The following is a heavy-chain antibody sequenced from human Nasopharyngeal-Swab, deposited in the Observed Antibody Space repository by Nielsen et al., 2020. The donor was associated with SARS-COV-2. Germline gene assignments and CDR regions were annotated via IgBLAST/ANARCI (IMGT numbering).Heavy chain of an antibody. CDR1: GFTFSSYS. D-gene: IGHD2-15*01. Sequence: GASLKISCAASGFTFSSYSMNWVRQAPGKGLEWVSSISCSSSYIYYADSVKGRFTISRDNAKNSLYLQMNSLRAEDTAVYYCARICPRPSCPDAFDIWGQGTMVTVSS. CDR3: ARICPRPSCPDAFDI. V-gene: IGHV3-21*01. J-gene: IGHJ3*02. CDR2: ISCSSSYI.